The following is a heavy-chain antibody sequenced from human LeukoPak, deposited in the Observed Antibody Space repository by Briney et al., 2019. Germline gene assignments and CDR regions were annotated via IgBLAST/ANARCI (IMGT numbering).Heavy chain of an antibody. J-gene: IGHJ4*02. CDR1: GGSFSGYY. CDR2: INHSGST. D-gene: IGHD3-22*01. Sequence: SETLSLTCAVYGGSFSGYYWSWIRQPPGKGLEWIGEINHSGSTNYNPSLKNRVTISVDTSKNQFSLKLSSVTAADTAVYYCARGRSYYYDSSGYYYLDYWGQGTLVTVSS. CDR3: ARGRSYYYDSSGYYYLDY. V-gene: IGHV4-34*01.